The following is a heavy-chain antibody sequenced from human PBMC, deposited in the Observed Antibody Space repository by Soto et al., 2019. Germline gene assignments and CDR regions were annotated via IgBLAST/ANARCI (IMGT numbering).Heavy chain of an antibody. V-gene: IGHV4-34*01. J-gene: IGHJ4*02. CDR1: GGSFSGYY. D-gene: IGHD3-10*01. CDR2: INHSGST. CDR3: ASMVRGVYKSYYFDY. Sequence: NPSETLSLTCAVYGGSFSGYYWSWIRQPPGKGLEWIGEINHSGSTNYNPSLKSRVTISVDTSKNQFSLKLSSVTAADTAVYYCASMVRGVYKSYYFDYWAQGTLVTVSS.